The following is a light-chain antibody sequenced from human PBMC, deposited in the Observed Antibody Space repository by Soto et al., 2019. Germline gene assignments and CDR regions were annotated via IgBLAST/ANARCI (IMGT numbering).Light chain of an antibody. CDR2: DID. J-gene: IGLJ3*02. V-gene: IGLV2-11*01. CDR3: CSYAGSYKRV. CDR1: SSDVGGYNY. Sequence: QSALTQPRSVSGAPGQSITISCTGTSSDVGGYNYVSWYQQHPGKAPKVIIYDIDQRPSGVPDRFSGSKSGNTASLTISGLQAEDEAEYSCCSYAGSYKRVFGGGTKVTVL.